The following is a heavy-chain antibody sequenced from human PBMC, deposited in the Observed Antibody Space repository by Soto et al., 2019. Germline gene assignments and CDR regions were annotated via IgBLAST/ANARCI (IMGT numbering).Heavy chain of an antibody. Sequence: SVKVSCKASGYTFTGYYMHWVRQAPGQGLEWMGWINPNSGGTNYAQKFQGWVTMTRDTSISTAYMELSRLRSDDTAVYYCARDDPHYYDSSGSFQHWGQGTLVTVSS. CDR2: INPNSGGT. CDR1: GYTFTGYY. V-gene: IGHV1-2*04. CDR3: ARDDPHYYDSSGSFQH. D-gene: IGHD3-22*01. J-gene: IGHJ1*01.